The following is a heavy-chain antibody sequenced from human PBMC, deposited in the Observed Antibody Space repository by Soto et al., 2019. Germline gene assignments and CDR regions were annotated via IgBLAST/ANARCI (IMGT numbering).Heavy chain of an antibody. D-gene: IGHD2-2*01. CDR3: AKGRVSAPAPFDY. J-gene: IGHJ4*02. CDR2: ISGSGGST. CDR1: GFTFSSYS. V-gene: IGHV3-23*01. Sequence: GSLRLSCAASGFTFSSYSMSWVRQAPGKGLEWVSAISGSGGSTYYADSVKGRFTISRDNSKNTLYLQMNSLRAEDTAVYYCAKGRVSAPAPFDYWGQGTLVTGSS.